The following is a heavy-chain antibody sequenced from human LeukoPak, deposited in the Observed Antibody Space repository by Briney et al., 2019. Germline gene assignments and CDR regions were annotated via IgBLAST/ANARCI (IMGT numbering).Heavy chain of an antibody. Sequence: GESLKISCKGSGYSFTSYWIGWVRQRPGKGLEWMGIIYPGDSDTRYSPSFQGQVTISADKSISTAYLQWNSLKASDIAMYYCARLAPLTGNAIGYWGQGTLVTVSS. CDR1: GYSFTSYW. V-gene: IGHV5-51*01. CDR3: ARLAPLTGNAIGY. J-gene: IGHJ4*02. D-gene: IGHD2-8*02. CDR2: IYPGDSDT.